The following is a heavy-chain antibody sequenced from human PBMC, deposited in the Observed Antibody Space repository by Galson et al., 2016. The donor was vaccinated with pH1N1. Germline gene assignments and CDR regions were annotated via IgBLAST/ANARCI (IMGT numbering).Heavy chain of an antibody. V-gene: IGHV1-69*01. CDR2: IIGMFAKT. J-gene: IGHJ4*01. Sequence: QAPGQGLEWMGGIIGMFAKTNYAQKFQGRVTITADELTSTAYMDLSSLTSEDTAVYYCARSPGYMVTALDNWGHGTLVTVSS. CDR3: ARSPGYMVTALDN. D-gene: IGHD2-21*02.